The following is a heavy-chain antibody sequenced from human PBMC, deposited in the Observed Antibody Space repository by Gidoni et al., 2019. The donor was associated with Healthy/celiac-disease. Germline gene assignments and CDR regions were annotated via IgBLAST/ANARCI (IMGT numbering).Heavy chain of an antibody. Sequence: QVQLVQSGAEVKKPGSSVKVSCKASGGPFSSYASSWVRQAPGQGLEWMGGIIPIFGTANYAQKVQGRVTITADESTSTAYMELSSLRSEDTAVYYCARDLHYDSSGYQGASDYWGQGTLVTVSS. J-gene: IGHJ4*02. V-gene: IGHV1-69*01. CDR1: GGPFSSYA. CDR3: ARDLHYDSSGYQGASDY. CDR2: IIPIFGTA. D-gene: IGHD3-22*01.